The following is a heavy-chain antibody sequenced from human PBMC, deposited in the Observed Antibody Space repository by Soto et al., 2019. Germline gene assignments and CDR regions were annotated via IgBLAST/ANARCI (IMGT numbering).Heavy chain of an antibody. V-gene: IGHV3-53*01. CDR3: ARGRESRSIFDF. Sequence: GGSLRLSCAASGFSVSGNYMSWVRQAPGKGLGWVSNIDNGGTTYYADSVKGRFTTSRDNSRNTVDLQMDTLRAEDTGVYYCARGRESRSIFDFWGQGTLVTVS. D-gene: IGHD6-13*01. CDR1: GFSVSGNY. J-gene: IGHJ4*02. CDR2: IDNGGTT.